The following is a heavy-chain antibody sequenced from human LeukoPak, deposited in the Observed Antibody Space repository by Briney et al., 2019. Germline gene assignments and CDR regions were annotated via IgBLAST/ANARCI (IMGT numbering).Heavy chain of an antibody. CDR1: GYSFSNYW. V-gene: IGHV5-51*01. J-gene: IGHJ4*02. D-gene: IGHD3-22*01. Sequence: GESLKISCKASGYSFSNYWIGWVRQVPGKGLEWMGIVYPRDSDTRYSPSFQGQVTISADKSISTAYLQWSSLKASDTAMYYCASAYYYDSSGYYLGDYWGQGTLVTVSS. CDR3: ASAYYYDSSGYYLGDY. CDR2: VYPRDSDT.